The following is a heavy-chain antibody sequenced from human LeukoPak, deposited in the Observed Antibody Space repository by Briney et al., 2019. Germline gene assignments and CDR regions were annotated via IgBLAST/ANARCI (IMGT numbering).Heavy chain of an antibody. Sequence: GGSLRLSCAASGFTFDDYAMHWVRQAPGKGLEWVSGISWNSGSIGYADSVKGQFTISRDNAKNSLYLQMNSLRAEDTALYYCAKDISRGGPLAPDAFDIWGQGTMVTVSS. J-gene: IGHJ3*02. V-gene: IGHV3-9*01. D-gene: IGHD2-15*01. CDR1: GFTFDDYA. CDR3: AKDISRGGPLAPDAFDI. CDR2: ISWNSGSI.